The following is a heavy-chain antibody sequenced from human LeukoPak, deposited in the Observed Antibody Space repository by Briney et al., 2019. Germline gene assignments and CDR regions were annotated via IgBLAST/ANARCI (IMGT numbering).Heavy chain of an antibody. CDR2: IRYDGSNK. CDR3: AKDQEAVARFDY. J-gene: IGHJ4*02. Sequence: GGSLRLSCAASGFTFSSYGMHWVRQAPGKGLEWVAFIRYDGSNKYYADSVKGRFTISRDNSKNTLYLQMNSLRAEDTSVYYCAKDQEAVARFDYWGQGTLVTVSS. D-gene: IGHD6-19*01. CDR1: GFTFSSYG. V-gene: IGHV3-30*02.